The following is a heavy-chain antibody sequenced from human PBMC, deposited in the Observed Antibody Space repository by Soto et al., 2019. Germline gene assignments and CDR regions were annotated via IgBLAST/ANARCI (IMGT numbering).Heavy chain of an antibody. V-gene: IGHV3-43*01. CDR2: LSWDGGKR. J-gene: IGHJ6*02. CDR3: AKDITTCSIDFRGYGMDV. Sequence: EVPLVESGGGVVQPGGSLRLSCAASGFTFDDYPMHWVRQVPGKGLEWVSLLSWDGGKRYYADSVKGRFAISRDNRKHCLYLQMSSLTTEDNALYYCAKDITTCSIDFRGYGMDVWGQGTKLTVSS. CDR1: GFTFDDYP. D-gene: IGHD1-20*01.